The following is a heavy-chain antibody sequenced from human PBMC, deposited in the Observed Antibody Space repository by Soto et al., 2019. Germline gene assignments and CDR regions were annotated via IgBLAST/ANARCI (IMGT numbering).Heavy chain of an antibody. CDR3: ARNRRETGDFDY. Sequence: QVQLVQSGAEVKKPGASVKVSCKASGYTFTTYDVNWMRQATGQGPEWLGWMNPYNGDTGYAQKFQGRVTLTRDTSMNTAYLELSSLTYEDTVVYYCARNRRETGDFDYWGQGTLVTVSS. J-gene: IGHJ4*02. CDR2: MNPYNGDT. V-gene: IGHV1-8*02. D-gene: IGHD7-27*01. CDR1: GYTFTTYD.